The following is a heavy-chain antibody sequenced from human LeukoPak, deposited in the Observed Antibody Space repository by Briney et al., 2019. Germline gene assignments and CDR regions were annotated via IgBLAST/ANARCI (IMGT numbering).Heavy chain of an antibody. Sequence: PSETLSLTCTLSAGSISTFYWSWIRQPPGKGLQWIGYVYYTGKTNYNPSLKSRVTISVDTSKNQFSLKLNSVTAADTAVYYCARGGQSPNDFWGQGTLVTVPS. CDR2: VYYTGKT. CDR1: AGSISTFY. V-gene: IGHV4-59*01. J-gene: IGHJ4*02. CDR3: ARGGQSPNDF.